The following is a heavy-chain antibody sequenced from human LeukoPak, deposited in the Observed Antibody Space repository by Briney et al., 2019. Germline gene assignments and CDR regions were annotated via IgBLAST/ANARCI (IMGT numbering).Heavy chain of an antibody. V-gene: IGHV3-7*01. D-gene: IGHD3-3*01. CDR3: AREDDFWTHYYYGMDV. CDR1: GFTFSSYW. Sequence: GGSLRLSCAASGFTFSSYWMSWVRQAPGKGLEWVANIKQDGSEKYYVDSVKGRFTISRDNAKNSLYLQMNSLRAEDTAVYYCAREDDFWTHYYYGMDVWGQGTTVTVSS. J-gene: IGHJ6*02. CDR2: IKQDGSEK.